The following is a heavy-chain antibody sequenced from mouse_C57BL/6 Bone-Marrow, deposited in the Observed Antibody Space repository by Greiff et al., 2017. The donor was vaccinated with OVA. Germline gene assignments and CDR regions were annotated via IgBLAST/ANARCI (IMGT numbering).Heavy chain of an antibody. J-gene: IGHJ2*01. D-gene: IGHD1-1*01. CDR1: GYTFTSYW. V-gene: IGHV1-69*01. CDR3: ARDYGSSPYFDY. Sequence: VKLQQPGAELVMPGASVKLSCKASGYTFTSYWMHWVKQRPGQGLEWIGEIDTSDSYTNYNQKFKGKSTLTVDKSSSTAYMQLSSLTSEDSAVYYCARDYGSSPYFDYWGQGTTLTVSS. CDR2: IDTSDSYT.